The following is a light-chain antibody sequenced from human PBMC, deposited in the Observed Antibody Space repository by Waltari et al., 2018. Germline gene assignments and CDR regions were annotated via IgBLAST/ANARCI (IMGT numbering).Light chain of an antibody. V-gene: IGLV2-23*01. Sequence: QSALTQPASVSGSPGQSITISCTGTRSDVGSYHLFSCSQQPPGKAPKLMIYEGSKRPSGVSNRFSGSKSGNTASLTISGLQAEDEADYYCCSYAGSSTLVFGGGTKLTVL. CDR2: EGS. CDR1: RSDVGSYHL. CDR3: CSYAGSSTLV. J-gene: IGLJ2*01.